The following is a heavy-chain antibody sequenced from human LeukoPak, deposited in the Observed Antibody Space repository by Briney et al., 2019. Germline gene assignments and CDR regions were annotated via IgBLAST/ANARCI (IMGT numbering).Heavy chain of an antibody. Sequence: GGSLRLSCAASGFTFDDYGMSWVRQAPGKGLEWVSGINWNGGSTGYADSVKGRFTISRDNAKNSLYLQMNSLRAEDTALYHCARGGYDFWSGLHDAFDIWGQGTMVTVSS. J-gene: IGHJ3*02. CDR3: ARGGYDFWSGLHDAFDI. CDR2: INWNGGST. V-gene: IGHV3-20*01. CDR1: GFTFDDYG. D-gene: IGHD3-3*01.